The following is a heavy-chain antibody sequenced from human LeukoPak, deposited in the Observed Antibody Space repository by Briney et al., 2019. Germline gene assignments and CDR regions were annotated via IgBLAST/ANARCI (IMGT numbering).Heavy chain of an antibody. J-gene: IGHJ4*02. CDR2: IYYSGST. V-gene: IGHV4-61*05. Sequence: KTSETLSLTCAVSGVSISSSNSYWGWIRQPPGKGLEWIGYIYYSGSTNYNPSLKSRVTISVDTSKNQFSLKLSSVTAADTAVYYCARVLGWNGAFDYWGQGTLVTVSS. CDR1: GVSISSSNSY. CDR3: ARVLGWNGAFDY. D-gene: IGHD1-1*01.